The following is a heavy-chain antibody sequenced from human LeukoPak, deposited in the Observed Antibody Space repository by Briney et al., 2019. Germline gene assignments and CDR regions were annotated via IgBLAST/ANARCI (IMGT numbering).Heavy chain of an antibody. CDR3: AKGGYTTGFDP. V-gene: IGHV3-23*01. Sequence: GGSLRLSCAASGFSFSSHSMGWVRQAPGKGLEWVSTIRRSGGDTYYADSVKGRFNISGDNSKNTLYVEMNSLRAEDTAVYYCAKGGYTTGFDPWGQGTLVTVSS. CDR1: GFSFSSHS. J-gene: IGHJ5*02. CDR2: IRRSGGDT. D-gene: IGHD2-15*01.